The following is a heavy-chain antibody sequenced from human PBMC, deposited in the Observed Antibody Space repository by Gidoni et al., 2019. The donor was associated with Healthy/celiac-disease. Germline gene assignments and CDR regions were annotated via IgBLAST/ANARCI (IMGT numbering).Heavy chain of an antibody. D-gene: IGHD3-10*01. Sequence: QVQLVQSGAEVKTPGASVKVYCKASGYTFTSYYMHWVRQAPGQGLEWMGIINPSGGSTRYAQKFQGRFTMTRDTSTSTVYMELSSLRSEDTAVYYCASPTPSGGGMDVWGQGTTVTVSS. V-gene: IGHV1-46*01. CDR1: GYTFTSYY. CDR3: ASPTPSGGGMDV. CDR2: INPSGGST. J-gene: IGHJ6*02.